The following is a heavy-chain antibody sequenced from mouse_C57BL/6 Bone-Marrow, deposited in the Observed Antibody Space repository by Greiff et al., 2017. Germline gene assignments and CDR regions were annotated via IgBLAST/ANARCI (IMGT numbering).Heavy chain of an antibody. CDR2: INPSSGYT. V-gene: IGHV1-7*01. CDR1: GYTFTSYW. CDR3: AIRCSSRFGY. Sequence: VQLKQPGAELAKPGASVKLSCKASGYTFTSYWMHWVKQRPGQGLEWIGYINPSSGYTKYNQKFKDKATLTADKSSSTAYMQLSSLTYGDSAVYYCAIRCSSRFGYWGQGTTLTVSS. J-gene: IGHJ2*01. D-gene: IGHD1-1*01.